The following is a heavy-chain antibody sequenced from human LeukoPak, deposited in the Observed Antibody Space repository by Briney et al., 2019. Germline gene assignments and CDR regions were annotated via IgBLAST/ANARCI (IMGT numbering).Heavy chain of an antibody. Sequence: ASVKVSCKASGYTFTDYFMHWVRQAPGQGLEWMGWINPNTGGTNYAQKFQGRVTMTRDTSISTAYMDLSSLRSEDTAVYYCARRGHGYEIDYWGQGTLVTVSS. J-gene: IGHJ4*02. CDR3: ARRGHGYEIDY. CDR2: INPNTGGT. CDR1: GYTFTDYF. D-gene: IGHD5-18*01. V-gene: IGHV1-2*02.